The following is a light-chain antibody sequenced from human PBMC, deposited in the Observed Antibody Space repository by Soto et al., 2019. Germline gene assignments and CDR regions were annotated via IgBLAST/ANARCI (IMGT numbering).Light chain of an antibody. CDR2: GAS. V-gene: IGKV3-20*01. CDR3: QQYGSSPWT. J-gene: IGKJ1*01. CDR1: QSVSNNY. Sequence: EIVLTHFPGTLSLSPGERATLSFRASQSVSNNYLAWYQQKPGQAPRLVIFGASNRATGIPDRFSASGSGTEFTLTISRLEPEDFAVYYCQQYGSSPWTFGQGTKVDI.